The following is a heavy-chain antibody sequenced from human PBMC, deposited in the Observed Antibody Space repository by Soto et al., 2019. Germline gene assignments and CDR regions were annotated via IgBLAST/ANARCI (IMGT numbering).Heavy chain of an antibody. CDR3: ACETGPYYFDY. Sequence: QVQLQESGPGLMKPSETLSLTCTVSGGSVSSGSYYWSWIRQPPGKGLEWIGYIYYSGSTNYNPSLKSRLTIAGDTSKNQFSLKLSSVTAADTAVYYCACETGPYYFDYWGQGTLVTVSS. CDR1: GGSVSSGSYY. J-gene: IGHJ4*02. CDR2: IYYSGST. V-gene: IGHV4-61*01.